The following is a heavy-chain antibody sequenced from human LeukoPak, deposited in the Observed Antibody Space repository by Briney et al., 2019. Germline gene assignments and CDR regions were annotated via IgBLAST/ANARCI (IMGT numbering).Heavy chain of an antibody. CDR3: ARVGQGLLIDY. D-gene: IGHD2/OR15-2a*01. V-gene: IGHV4-30-2*01. Sequence: SETLSLTCAVSGGSISSGGYSWSWIRQPPGKGLEWIGYIYHSGSTYYNPSLKSRVTISVDRSKNQFSLKLSSVTAADTAVYYCARVGQGLLIDYWGQGTLVTVSS. CDR1: GGSISSGGYS. CDR2: IYHSGST. J-gene: IGHJ4*02.